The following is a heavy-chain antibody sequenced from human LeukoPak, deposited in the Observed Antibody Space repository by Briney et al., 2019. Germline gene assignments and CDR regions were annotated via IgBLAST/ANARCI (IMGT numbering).Heavy chain of an antibody. Sequence: PGGSLRLSCAASGFTFSSYAMSWVRQAPGKGLKWVSGISGSGGSTYYADSVKGRFTISRDNSKNTLYLQMNSLRAEDTAVYYCATLTAPTTGYWGQGTLVTVSS. CDR2: ISGSGGST. J-gene: IGHJ4*02. V-gene: IGHV3-23*01. CDR3: ATLTAPTTGY. CDR1: GFTFSSYA. D-gene: IGHD5-18*01.